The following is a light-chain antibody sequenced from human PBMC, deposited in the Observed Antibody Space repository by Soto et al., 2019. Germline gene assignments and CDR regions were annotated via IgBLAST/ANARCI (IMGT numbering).Light chain of an antibody. V-gene: IGLV2-14*01. CDR3: SSYTTSNNVI. CDR2: DVT. J-gene: IGLJ2*01. CDR1: SNDVGAYNY. Sequence: QSALTQPASVSGSPGQSITISCIATSNDVGAYNYVSWYQQHPGKVPKVMIYDVTRRPSGVSNRFSGSKSGNTASLTISGLQSEDEADDYCSSYTTSNNVIFGGGTKLTVL.